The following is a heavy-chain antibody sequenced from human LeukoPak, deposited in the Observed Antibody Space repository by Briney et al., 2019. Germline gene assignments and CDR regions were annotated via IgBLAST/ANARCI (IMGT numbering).Heavy chain of an antibody. Sequence: PGGSLRLSCAASGFTFSSYGMHWVRQAPVKGLEWVAFIRYYGSNKYYADSVKGRFTISRDNSKNTLYLQMNSLRAEDTAVYYCAKAVYPVAGPFDYWGQGTLVTVSS. J-gene: IGHJ4*02. D-gene: IGHD6-19*01. CDR3: AKAVYPVAGPFDY. CDR2: IRYYGSNK. V-gene: IGHV3-30*02. CDR1: GFTFSSYG.